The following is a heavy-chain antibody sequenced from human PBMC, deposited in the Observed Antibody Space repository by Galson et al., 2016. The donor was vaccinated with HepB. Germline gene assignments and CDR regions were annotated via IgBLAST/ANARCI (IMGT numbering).Heavy chain of an antibody. CDR1: XXXFTSRX. J-gene: IGHJ4*02. V-gene: IGHV1-18*01. CDR3: TXDQTPLPGDH. D-gene: IGHD4-23*01. CDR2: ISAYDGHT. Sequence: KVSCKASXXXFTSRXXXWVRQAPGQGLEWMGWISAYDGHTNYGQKLQDRLTMTTDTSTSPAYMELRSLRSDDXAVYYXTXDQTPLPGDHWGQGTLVTVSS.